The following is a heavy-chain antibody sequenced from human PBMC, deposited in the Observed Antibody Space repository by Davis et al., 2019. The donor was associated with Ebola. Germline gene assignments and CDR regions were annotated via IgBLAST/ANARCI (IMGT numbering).Heavy chain of an antibody. J-gene: IGHJ6*02. D-gene: IGHD6-6*01. Sequence: PGGSLRLSCAASGFTLGSYSMNWVRQAPGKGLEWVSSISSSSSYIYYADSVKGRFTISRDNAKNSLYLQMNSLRAEDTAVYYCAPSSIAARPGYYYGMDVWGQGTTVTVSS. V-gene: IGHV3-21*01. CDR2: ISSSSSYI. CDR1: GFTLGSYS. CDR3: APSSIAARPGYYYGMDV.